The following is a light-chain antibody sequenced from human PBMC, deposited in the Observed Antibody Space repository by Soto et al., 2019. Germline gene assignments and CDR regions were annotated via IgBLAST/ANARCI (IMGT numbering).Light chain of an antibody. Sequence: PGESATLSSRPIQTVISNYLAWCQQRPGQAPRLLIYGASTRAAGIPDRFSGSGSGTDFTLTITRLEPEDSAVYFCQQYTGPPTTFGQGTRLE. CDR2: GAS. J-gene: IGKJ5*01. CDR1: QTVISNY. V-gene: IGKV3-20*01. CDR3: QQYTGPPTT.